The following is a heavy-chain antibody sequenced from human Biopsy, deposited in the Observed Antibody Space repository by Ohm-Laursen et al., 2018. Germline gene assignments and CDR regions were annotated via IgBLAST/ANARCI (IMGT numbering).Heavy chain of an antibody. J-gene: IGHJ5*02. CDR3: TRGGYYYDSLAYYYWFDP. V-gene: IGHV1-2*02. D-gene: IGHD3-22*01. CDR2: ITAKTGDT. CDR1: GYTFTSYH. Sequence: GASVKVSCKASGYTFTSYHVHWVRQAPGQGLEWMGWITAKTGDTNYARKFQGRVTMTRDTSISTAYVDLSSLRSDDTAVYYCTRGGYYYDSLAYYYWFDPWGQGTLVTVSS.